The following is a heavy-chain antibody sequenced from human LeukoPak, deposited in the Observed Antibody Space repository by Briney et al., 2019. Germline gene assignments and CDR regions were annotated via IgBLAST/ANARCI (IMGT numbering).Heavy chain of an antibody. D-gene: IGHD5-24*01. CDR3: ARVLPITPRDGYNAPFDY. J-gene: IGHJ4*02. Sequence: ASVKVSCKASGYTFTSYGISWVRQAPGQGLEWMGWISAYNGNTNYAQKLQGRVTMTTDTSTSTAYMELRSLRSDDTAVYYCARVLPITPRDGYNAPFDYWGQGTLVTVSS. V-gene: IGHV1-18*01. CDR1: GYTFTSYG. CDR2: ISAYNGNT.